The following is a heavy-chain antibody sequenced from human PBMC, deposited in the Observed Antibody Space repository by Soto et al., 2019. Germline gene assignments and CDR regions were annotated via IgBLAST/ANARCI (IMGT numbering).Heavy chain of an antibody. V-gene: IGHV3-21*01. CDR2: ISSSSSYI. J-gene: IGHJ4*02. CDR1: GFTFSSYG. Sequence: GGSLSLSCAASGFTFSSYGMNWVRPAPGKGLEWVSSISSSSSYIYYADSVKGRFTISRDNAKNSLYLQMNSLRAEDTAVYYCARGYYDSSGLSFDYWGQGTLVTVSS. CDR3: ARGYYDSSGLSFDY. D-gene: IGHD3-22*01.